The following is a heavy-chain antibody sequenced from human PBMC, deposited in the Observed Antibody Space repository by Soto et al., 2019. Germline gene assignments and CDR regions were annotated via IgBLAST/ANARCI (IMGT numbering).Heavy chain of an antibody. D-gene: IGHD3-16*01. Sequence: EVQLVESGGGLVQPGGSLRLSCAASGFTFTSYSMNWVRQAPGKGLEWVSYIRGTTHYADSVKGRFTISRDNARSSLYLQMNSLSADDTAGYYFPRDDAFSFDIWGQWTMVTVSS. V-gene: IGHV3-48*01. J-gene: IGHJ3*02. CDR3: PRDDAFSFDI. CDR1: GFTFTSYS. CDR2: IRGTT.